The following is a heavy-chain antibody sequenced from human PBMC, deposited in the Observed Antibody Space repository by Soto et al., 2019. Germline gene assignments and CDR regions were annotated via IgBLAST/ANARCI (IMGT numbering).Heavy chain of an antibody. J-gene: IGHJ3*02. D-gene: IGHD1-7*01. V-gene: IGHV3-23*01. CDR2: ISGSGGST. CDR3: AKGNSWSPALVLDI. Sequence: EVQLLESGGGLVQPGGSWRLPCAASGLPFSGYAMTWFRQAPGKGREWVSAISGSGGSTYYADSVKGRFTISRDSSKNTLYLQMNSLRAEDTAVYYCAKGNSWSPALVLDIWGQGTMVTVSS. CDR1: GLPFSGYA.